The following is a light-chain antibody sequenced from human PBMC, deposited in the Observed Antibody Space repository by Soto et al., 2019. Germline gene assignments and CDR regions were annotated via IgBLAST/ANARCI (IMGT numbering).Light chain of an antibody. CDR3: SSYTISNTLPFV. CDR1: RRDVGGYNY. J-gene: IGLJ7*01. CDR2: EVT. Sequence: QSALTQPASVSGSPGQSITISCTGTRRDVGGYNYVSWYQQYPGKSPQLLIYEVTHRPSGVSNRFSGSKSGNTASLTISGLQAEDEADYYCSSYTISNTLPFVFGTGTQLTVL. V-gene: IGLV2-14*01.